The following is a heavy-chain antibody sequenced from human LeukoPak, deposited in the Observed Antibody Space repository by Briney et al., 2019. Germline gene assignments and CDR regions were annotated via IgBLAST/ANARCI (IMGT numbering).Heavy chain of an antibody. V-gene: IGHV1-2*06. Sequence: GASVKVSCKASGYTFTGYYMHWVRQAPGQGLEWMGRINPNSGGTNYAQKFQGRVTMTRDTSISTAYMELSRLRSDDTAVYYCAREEQQLAQDAFDIWGQGTMVTVSS. D-gene: IGHD6-13*01. CDR1: GYTFTGYY. CDR3: AREEQQLAQDAFDI. J-gene: IGHJ3*02. CDR2: INPNSGGT.